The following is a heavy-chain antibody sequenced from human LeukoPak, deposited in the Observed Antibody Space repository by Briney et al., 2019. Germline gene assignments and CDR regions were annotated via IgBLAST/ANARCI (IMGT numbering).Heavy chain of an antibody. V-gene: IGHV1-2*02. Sequence: ASVKVSCKASGYTFADYYMQWVRQAPGQGLEWMGWINPNSGGTNYAQKFQGRVTMTRDTSISTAYMELSRLRSDDTAVYYCARGFYCSGGSCYPIDYWGQGTLVTVSS. CDR2: INPNSGGT. CDR1: GYTFADYY. J-gene: IGHJ4*02. D-gene: IGHD2-15*01. CDR3: ARGFYCSGGSCYPIDY.